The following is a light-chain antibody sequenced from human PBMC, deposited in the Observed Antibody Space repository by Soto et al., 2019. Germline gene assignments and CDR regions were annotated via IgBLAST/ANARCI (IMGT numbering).Light chain of an antibody. CDR2: STN. J-gene: IGLJ3*02. CDR3: VLYMGSGIWV. Sequence: QTVVTQEPSFSVSPGGTVTLTCGLSSGSVSTSYYPSWYQQTPGQAPRTLIYSTNTRSSGVPDRFSGSILGNKAALTITGAQADDESDYYCVLYMGSGIWVFGGGTKLPS. CDR1: SGSVSTSYY. V-gene: IGLV8-61*01.